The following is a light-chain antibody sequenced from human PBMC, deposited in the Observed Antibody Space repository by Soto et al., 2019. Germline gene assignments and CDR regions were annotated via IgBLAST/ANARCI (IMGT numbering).Light chain of an antibody. CDR1: QSISSH. V-gene: IGKV1-39*01. CDR3: QQSYSTPRP. Sequence: DIQMTQSPSSLSASVGDRVTITCRASQSISSHLNWYQQKPGKAPKLLIYAASSLQSGVPSRFSGSGSGTDFTLTISXLQPEDFATYYCQQSYSTPRPFGQGTKVDIK. J-gene: IGKJ1*01. CDR2: AAS.